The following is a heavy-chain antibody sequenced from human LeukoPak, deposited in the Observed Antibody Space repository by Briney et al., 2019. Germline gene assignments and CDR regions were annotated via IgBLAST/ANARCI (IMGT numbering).Heavy chain of an antibody. CDR3: AKDLNWGGR. CDR2: ISGSGVT. D-gene: IGHD7-27*01. J-gene: IGHJ4*02. V-gene: IGHV3-23*01. Sequence: GGSLRLSCAATGFTFSSYAMSWVRQAPGKGLEWVSGISGSGVTDYADSVKGRFTISRDNSKNTLYLQMNSLRAEDTAVYYCAKDLNWGGRWGQGTLVTVSS. CDR1: GFTFSSYA.